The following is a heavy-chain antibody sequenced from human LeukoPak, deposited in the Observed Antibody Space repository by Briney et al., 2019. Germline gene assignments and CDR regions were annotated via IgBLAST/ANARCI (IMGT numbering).Heavy chain of an antibody. V-gene: IGHV4-61*02. Sequence: SQTLSLTCTVSGGSISSGSYYWSWIRQPAGKGLEWIGRIYTTENTDYTPSLRSRVTISVDTSKNQFSLSLSSLTAADTAVYYCARVADYGVHRFDYWGQGILVTVSS. CDR1: GGSISSGSYY. CDR2: IYTTENT. J-gene: IGHJ4*02. CDR3: ARVADYGVHRFDY. D-gene: IGHD4-17*01.